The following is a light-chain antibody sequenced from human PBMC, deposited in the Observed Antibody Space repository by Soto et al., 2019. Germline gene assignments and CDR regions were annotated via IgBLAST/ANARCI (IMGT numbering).Light chain of an antibody. CDR3: QQYGSSRT. Sequence: EIVLTQSPGTLSLSPGDRATLSCRASQSVSSNYLAWYQQTPGQAPRLLIYGASSRATGIPDRFSGSGSGTDFTLTISRLEPEDFAVYYCQQYGSSRTFGQGTKVEIK. CDR1: QSVSSNY. CDR2: GAS. J-gene: IGKJ1*01. V-gene: IGKV3-20*01.